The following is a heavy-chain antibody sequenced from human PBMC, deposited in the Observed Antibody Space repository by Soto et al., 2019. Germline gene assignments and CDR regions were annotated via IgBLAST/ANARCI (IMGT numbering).Heavy chain of an antibody. CDR1: GFTFTRSA. D-gene: IGHD4-17*01. CDR3: ARDHGYGDLFYFDY. CDR2: INVGNGNT. J-gene: IGHJ4*02. Sequence: ASVKVSCKASGFTFTRSAVQWVRQARGQRLEWIGWINVGNGNTKYSQKFQGRVTITRDTSASTAYMELSSLRSEDTAVYYCARDHGYGDLFYFDYWGQGTLVTVSS. V-gene: IGHV1-3*01.